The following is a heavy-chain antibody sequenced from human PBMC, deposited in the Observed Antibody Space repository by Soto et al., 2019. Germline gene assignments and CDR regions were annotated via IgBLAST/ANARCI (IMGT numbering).Heavy chain of an antibody. CDR2: IYYSGST. J-gene: IGHJ4*02. D-gene: IGHD6-6*01. Sequence: SETLSLTCAVYGGSFSGYYWSWIRQPPGKGLEWIGYIYYSGSTNYNPSLKSRVTISVDTSKNQFSLKLSSVTAADTAVYYCARESSSSLGVFDYWGQGTLVTVSS. V-gene: IGHV4-59*01. CDR3: ARESSSSLGVFDY. CDR1: GGSFSGYY.